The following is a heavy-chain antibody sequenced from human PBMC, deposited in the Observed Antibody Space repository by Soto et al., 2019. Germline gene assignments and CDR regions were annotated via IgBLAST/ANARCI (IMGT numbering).Heavy chain of an antibody. CDR3: AKCLIKVMWYAED. V-gene: IGHV3-23*01. Sequence: EVHLLESGGGLVHPGESLRLSCGASGFTCSRCVRTWVRQAPVKGLEWVSCITYSGTVTYYADSVKGRFTIFRDNSKNTMELQLTNLRDEDTVVYYCAKCLIKVMWYAEDWGHGTLVTVSS. D-gene: IGHD2-15*01. J-gene: IGHJ4*01. CDR1: GFTCSRCV. CDR2: ITYSGTVT.